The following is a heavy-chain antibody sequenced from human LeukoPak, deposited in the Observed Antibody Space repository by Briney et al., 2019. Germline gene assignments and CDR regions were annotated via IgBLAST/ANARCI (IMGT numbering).Heavy chain of an antibody. D-gene: IGHD3-9*01. CDR3: AREGYDILTGYTAYFDY. CDR1: GGSISSYS. CDR2: IYHSGST. Sequence: SETLSLTCTVSGGSISSYSWSWIRQPPGKGLEWIGYIYHSGSTYYNPSLKSRVTISVDRSKNQFSLKLSSVTAADTAVYYCAREGYDILTGYTAYFDYWGQGTLVTVSS. J-gene: IGHJ4*02. V-gene: IGHV4-30-2*01.